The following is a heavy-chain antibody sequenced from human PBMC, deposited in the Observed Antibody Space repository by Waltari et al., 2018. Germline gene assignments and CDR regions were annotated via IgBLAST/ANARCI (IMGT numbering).Heavy chain of an antibody. J-gene: IGHJ5*02. D-gene: IGHD6-6*01. V-gene: IGHV4-39*02. Sequence: QLQLQESGPGLLRPSETLSLTCTAAAGSISSTTDSWGWIRQPPGKGLEWIGSIHHTGRISYNPSLKTRVTVSADTSRQHLSLKLSSVTAADTALYYCARSVAARRINWFDPWGQGTLVTVSS. CDR3: ARSVAARRINWFDP. CDR1: AGSISSTTDS. CDR2: IHHTGRI.